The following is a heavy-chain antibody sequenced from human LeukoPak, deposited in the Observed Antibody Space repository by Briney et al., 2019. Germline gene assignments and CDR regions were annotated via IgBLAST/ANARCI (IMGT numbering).Heavy chain of an antibody. V-gene: IGHV3-74*01. CDR1: GFTLMGYW. CDR3: VREMATGVDAFDI. CDR2: IKSDGSGT. J-gene: IGHJ3*02. D-gene: IGHD5-24*01. Sequence: GGSPRLSCAASGFTLMGYWMHWVRQVPGKGLVWVSRIKSDGSGTSYVDSVKGRFTISRDNAKNAVYLQMNSLRGEDTAVYYCVREMATGVDAFDIWGQGTMVTVFS.